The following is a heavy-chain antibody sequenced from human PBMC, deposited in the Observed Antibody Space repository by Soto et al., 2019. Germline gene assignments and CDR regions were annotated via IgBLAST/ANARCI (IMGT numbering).Heavy chain of an antibody. D-gene: IGHD3-10*01. V-gene: IGHV3-23*01. J-gene: IGHJ4*02. CDR3: VIRALGEVAF. CDR1: GFSFGSNS. Sequence: EVQLLESGGGLVQPGGSLRLSCSASGFSFGSNSMAWVRQAPGKGLEWVSSISDTAHRIFHADSVKGRFTISRDNSRNSIYLPMTSLGAEETALYFCVIRALGEVAFWGQGPGVIVSS. CDR2: ISDTAHRI.